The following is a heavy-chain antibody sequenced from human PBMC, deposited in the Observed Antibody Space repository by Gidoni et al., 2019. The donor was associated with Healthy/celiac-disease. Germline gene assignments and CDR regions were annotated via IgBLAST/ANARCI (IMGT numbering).Heavy chain of an antibody. CDR1: GFTFSSYW. V-gene: IGHV3-7*03. Sequence: SCAASGFTFSSYWMSWVRQAPGKGLEWVANIKQDGSEKYYVDPVKGRFTISRDNAKNSLYLQMNSLGAEDTAVYYCARDQGSVTVPSGDWGQGTLVTVSS. D-gene: IGHD3-10*01. CDR2: IKQDGSEK. J-gene: IGHJ4*02. CDR3: ARDQGSVTVPSGD.